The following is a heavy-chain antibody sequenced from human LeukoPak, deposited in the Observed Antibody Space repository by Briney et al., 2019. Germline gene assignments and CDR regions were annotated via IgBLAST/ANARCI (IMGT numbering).Heavy chain of an antibody. J-gene: IGHJ5*02. Sequence: PSETLSLTCTVSGGSVTTSSYYWGWIRQPPGKGLEWIGSMSHSGSAFYNPSLKSRVSISVDTSKNQFSPMVTSVTAADTALYYCARRSLREAYNRFDPWGQGTLVTVSS. CDR1: GGSVTTSSYY. CDR3: ARRSLREAYNRFDP. V-gene: IGHV4-39*01. D-gene: IGHD3-10*01. CDR2: MSHSGSA.